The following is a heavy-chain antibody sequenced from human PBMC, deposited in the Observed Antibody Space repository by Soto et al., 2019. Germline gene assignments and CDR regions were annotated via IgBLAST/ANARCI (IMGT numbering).Heavy chain of an antibody. CDR2: ISYSGST. D-gene: IGHD2-15*01. V-gene: IGHV4-59*01. CDR3: ARADPDASVGY. CDR1: GGSMSSYY. J-gene: IGHJ4*02. Sequence: SETLSLTCTVSGGSMSSYYWTWLRQSPGRGLEWIGYISYSGSTYYNPSLKSRVTISADTSKNQFSLRMNSMIAADTAVYYCARADPDASVGYWGQGTLVTVS.